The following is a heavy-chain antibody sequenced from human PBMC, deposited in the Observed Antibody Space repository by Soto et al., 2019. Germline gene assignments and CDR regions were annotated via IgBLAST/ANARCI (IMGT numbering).Heavy chain of an antibody. CDR1: GYSFITYW. CDR2: FYPGDSDT. CDR3: ARLGQGTTVVIRSDY. Sequence: PGESLKISCKASGYSFITYWIGWVRQMPGKGLEWMGIFYPGDSDTRYSPSFQGQVTMSADKSISTAYLQWSSLKASDTAIYYCARLGQGTTVVIRSDYCGQGPLVTVSS. V-gene: IGHV5-51*03. D-gene: IGHD4-4*01. J-gene: IGHJ4*02.